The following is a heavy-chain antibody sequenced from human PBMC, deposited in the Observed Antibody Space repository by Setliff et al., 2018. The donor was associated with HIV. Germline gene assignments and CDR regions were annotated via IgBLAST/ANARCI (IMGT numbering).Heavy chain of an antibody. Sequence: PSETLSLTCTVSGGSISSSSYYWGWIRQPPGKGLEWIGRIYYNGSTYYNPSLKSRVTISVDTSKNQFSLKLSSVTAADTAVYYCARGQGLLLSLKSSQYWGHGT. CDR1: GGSISSSSYY. J-gene: IGHJ1*01. CDR2: IYYNGST. V-gene: IGHV4-39*01. D-gene: IGHD2-15*01. CDR3: ARGQGLLLSLKSSQY.